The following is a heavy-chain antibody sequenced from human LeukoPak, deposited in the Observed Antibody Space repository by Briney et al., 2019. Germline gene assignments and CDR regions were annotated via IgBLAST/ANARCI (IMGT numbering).Heavy chain of an antibody. CDR1: GGSFSGYY. V-gene: IGHV4-34*01. J-gene: IGHJ6*03. Sequence: SETLSLTCAVYGGSFSGYYWSWIRQPPGKGLEWIGEINHSGSTNYNPSLKSRVTISVDTSKNQFSLTLSSVTAADTAVYYCARGRVVPAARRKAHYYYYYMDVWGKGTTVTVSS. CDR2: INHSGST. D-gene: IGHD2-2*01. CDR3: ARGRVVPAARRKAHYYYYYMDV.